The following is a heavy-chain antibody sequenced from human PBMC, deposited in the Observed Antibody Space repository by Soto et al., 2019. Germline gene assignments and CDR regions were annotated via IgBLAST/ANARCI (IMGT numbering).Heavy chain of an antibody. Sequence: GGSLRLSCAASGFTFSSYWMHWVRQAPGKGLVWVSRINSDGSSTSYADSVKSRMTINPDTSKNQFSLQLNSVTPEDTAVYYCARDAAPTLNYPHGMDVWGQGTAVTVSS. V-gene: IGHV3-74*01. CDR2: INSDGSST. J-gene: IGHJ6*02. CDR1: GFTFSSYW. CDR3: ARDAAPTLNYPHGMDV. D-gene: IGHD1-7*01.